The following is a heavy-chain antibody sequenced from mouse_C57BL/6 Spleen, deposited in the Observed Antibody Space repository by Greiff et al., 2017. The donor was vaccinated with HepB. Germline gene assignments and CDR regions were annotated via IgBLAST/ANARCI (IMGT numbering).Heavy chain of an antibody. V-gene: IGHV14-1*01. CDR1: GFNIKDYY. Sequence: VQLKESGAELVRPGASVKLSCTASGFNIKDYYMHWVKQRPEQGLEWIGRIDPEDGDTEYAPKFQGKATMTADTSSNTAYLQLSSLTSEDTAVYYCTTCYGSSPSTYYYAMDYWGQGTSVTVSS. J-gene: IGHJ4*01. D-gene: IGHD1-1*01. CDR3: TTCYGSSPSTYYYAMDY. CDR2: IDPEDGDT.